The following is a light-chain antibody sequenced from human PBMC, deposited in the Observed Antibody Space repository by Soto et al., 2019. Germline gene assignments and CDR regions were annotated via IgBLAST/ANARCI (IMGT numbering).Light chain of an antibody. Sequence: DIQMTQSPSTLSASVGDRVTVTCRASQTIGSWLAWYQQKPGRAPKLLIFDASSLESGVPSRFSGNGSGTEFTLTISGLQPDDFATYYCQQYNSHSPWTFGQGTKVDI. CDR3: QQYNSHSPWT. V-gene: IGKV1-5*01. CDR1: QTIGSW. CDR2: DAS. J-gene: IGKJ1*01.